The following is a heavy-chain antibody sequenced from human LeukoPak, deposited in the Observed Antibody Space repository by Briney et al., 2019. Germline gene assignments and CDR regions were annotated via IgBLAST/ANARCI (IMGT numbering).Heavy chain of an antibody. D-gene: IGHD3-3*01. CDR1: GGAVNSYY. CDR2: ISHNGNI. CDR3: ARGFCSDEICQVFTH. Sequence: SETLSLTCNVPGGAVNSYYWSWIRQTPGEGLKWIGYISHNGNIDYAPSLKSRVTMSIDTTKNQFSLKLTSVTAADTALYFCARGFCSDEICQVFTHWGQGILVTVSS. J-gene: IGHJ4*02. V-gene: IGHV4-59*02.